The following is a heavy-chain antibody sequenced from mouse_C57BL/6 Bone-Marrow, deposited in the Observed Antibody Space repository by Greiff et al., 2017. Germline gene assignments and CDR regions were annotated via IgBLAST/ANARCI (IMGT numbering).Heavy chain of an antibody. CDR2: ISDGGSYT. CDR3: ARGIYYWYFDV. J-gene: IGHJ1*03. CDR1: GFTFSSYA. D-gene: IGHD1-1*01. V-gene: IGHV5-4*03. Sequence: EVKLVESGGGLVKPGGSLKLSCAASGFTFSSYAMSWVCQTPEKRLEWVATISDGGSYTYYPDNVKGRFTISRDNAKNNLYLQMSHLKSEDTAMYYCARGIYYWYFDVWGTGTTVTVSS.